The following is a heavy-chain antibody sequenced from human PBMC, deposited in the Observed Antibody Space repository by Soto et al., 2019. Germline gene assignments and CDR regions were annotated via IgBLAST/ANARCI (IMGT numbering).Heavy chain of an antibody. V-gene: IGHV1-8*01. CDR2: MNPNSGNT. Sequence: ASVKVSCKASGYTFTSYDINWVRQATGQGLEWMGWMNPNSGNTGYAQKFQGRVTMTRSTSISTAYMELSSLRSEDTAVYYCAKDFGYSYGLREPYYYYGMDVWGQGTTVTVSS. D-gene: IGHD5-18*01. CDR1: GYTFTSYD. CDR3: AKDFGYSYGLREPYYYYGMDV. J-gene: IGHJ6*02.